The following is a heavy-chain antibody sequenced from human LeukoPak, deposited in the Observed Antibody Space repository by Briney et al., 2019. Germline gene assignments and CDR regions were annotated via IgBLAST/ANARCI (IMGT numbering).Heavy chain of an antibody. J-gene: IGHJ3*01. CDR1: GGSFSGYY. V-gene: IGHV4-34*01. Sequence: SETLSLTCAVYGGSFSGYYWSWIRQPPGKGLEWIGEINHSGSTNYNPSLKSRVTISVDTSKNQFSLKLSSVTAADTAVYYCARRNTFDLWGQGTMVTVSS. CDR3: ARRNTFDL. CDR2: INHSGST. D-gene: IGHD2/OR15-2a*01.